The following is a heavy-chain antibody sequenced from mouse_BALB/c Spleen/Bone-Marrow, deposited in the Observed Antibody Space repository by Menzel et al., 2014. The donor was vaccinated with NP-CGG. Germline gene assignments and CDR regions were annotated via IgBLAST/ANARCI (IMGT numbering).Heavy chain of an antibody. J-gene: IGHJ4*01. CDR3: AREGGTTAHYYAMDY. Sequence: EVQLVESGGGSVKPGGSLKLSCAASGFTFSSYAMSWVRQTPEKRLEWVASISSGGSTYYPDSVKGRFTISRDSARNILYLQMSSLRSEDTAMYYCAREGGTTAHYYAMDYWGQGTSVTVSS. D-gene: IGHD1-2*01. V-gene: IGHV5-6-5*01. CDR1: GFTFSSYA. CDR2: ISSGGST.